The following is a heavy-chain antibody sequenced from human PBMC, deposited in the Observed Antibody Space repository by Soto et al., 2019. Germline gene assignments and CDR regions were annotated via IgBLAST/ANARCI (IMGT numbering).Heavy chain of an antibody. CDR2: IYYSVST. CDR1: GGSISSYY. J-gene: IGHJ4*02. D-gene: IGHD1-26*01. V-gene: IGHV4-59*01. CDR3: AREGRIVGAPYFDY. Sequence: PXGSLSLPCTVCGGSISSYYGSGIRQPPGKGLEWIGYIYYSVSTNYNPSLKSRVTISVDTSKNQFSLKLSSVTAADTAVYYCAREGRIVGAPYFDYWGQGTLVTVSS.